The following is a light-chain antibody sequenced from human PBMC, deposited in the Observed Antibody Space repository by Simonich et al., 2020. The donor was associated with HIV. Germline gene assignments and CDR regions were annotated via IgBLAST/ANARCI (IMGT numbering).Light chain of an antibody. Sequence: DVVMTQSPLSLPVTLGQPASISCRSSQSLVTSDGNTYLNWFQQRPGQSPRRLIYKVSNRDSGVPDRVSGSGSGTDFTLKISRVEAEDVGVYYCMQGTLPFTFGPGTKVDIK. CDR1: QSLVTSDGNTY. J-gene: IGKJ3*01. V-gene: IGKV2-30*01. CDR3: MQGTLPFT. CDR2: KVS.